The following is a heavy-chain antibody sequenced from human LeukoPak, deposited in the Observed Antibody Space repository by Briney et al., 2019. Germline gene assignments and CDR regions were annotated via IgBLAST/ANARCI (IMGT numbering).Heavy chain of an antibody. CDR3: ARGFMITFGGVIVIFRD. V-gene: IGHV1-2*02. J-gene: IGHJ4*02. CDR1: GYTFTGYY. CDR2: INPNSGGT. D-gene: IGHD3-16*02. Sequence: GASVKVSCKASGYTFTGYYMHWVRQAPGQGLEWTGWINPNSGGTNYAQKFQGRVTMTRDTSISTAYMELSRLRSDDTAVYYCARGFMITFGGVIVIFRDWGQGTLVTVSS.